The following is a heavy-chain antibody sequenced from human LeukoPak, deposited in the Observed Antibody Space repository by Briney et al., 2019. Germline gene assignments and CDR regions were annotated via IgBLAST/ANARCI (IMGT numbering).Heavy chain of an antibody. V-gene: IGHV3-66*01. Sequence: TGGSTYYADSVKGRFTISRDNSKNTLYLQMNSLRAEDTAVYYCARSRRDPYDYDSSGYYVGGTDWFDPWGQGTLVTVSS. J-gene: IGHJ5*02. D-gene: IGHD3-22*01. CDR3: ARSRRDPYDYDSSGYYVGGTDWFDP. CDR2: TGGST.